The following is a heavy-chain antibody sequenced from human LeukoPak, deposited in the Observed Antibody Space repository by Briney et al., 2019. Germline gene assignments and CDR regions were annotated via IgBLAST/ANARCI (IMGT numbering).Heavy chain of an antibody. Sequence: GGSLRLSCAASVFTFSSYGMHWVRQAPGKGLEWVALIWYDGNNKYYTDSVKGRLTISRDNSKNTLYLQMNSLRAEDTAVYYCARDQGSSSGREFGPWGQGTLVTVSS. CDR1: VFTFSSYG. CDR2: IWYDGNNK. D-gene: IGHD6-13*01. CDR3: ARDQGSSSGREFGP. J-gene: IGHJ5*02. V-gene: IGHV3-33*01.